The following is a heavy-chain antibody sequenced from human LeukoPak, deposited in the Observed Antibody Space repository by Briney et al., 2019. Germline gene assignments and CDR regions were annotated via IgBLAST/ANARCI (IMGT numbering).Heavy chain of an antibody. CDR3: ARDHVATLGYGMDV. Sequence: PSETLSLTCTVSGGSISSYYWSWIRQPPGKGLEWIGYIYYSGSTNYNPSLKSRVTISVDTSKNQFSLKLSSVTAADTAVYYCARDHVATLGYGMDVWGKGTTVTVSS. CDR1: GGSISSYY. J-gene: IGHJ6*04. CDR2: IYYSGST. D-gene: IGHD5-12*01. V-gene: IGHV4-59*01.